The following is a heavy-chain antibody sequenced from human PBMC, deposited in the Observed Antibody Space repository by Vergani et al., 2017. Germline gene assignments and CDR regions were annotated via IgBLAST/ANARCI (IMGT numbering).Heavy chain of an antibody. V-gene: IGHV3-30-3*01. CDR1: GFTFSSYA. Sequence: QVQLVESGGGVVQPGRSLRLSCAASGFTFSSYAMHWVRQAPGKGLECVAVISYDGSNKYYADSVKGRFTISRDNSKNTLYLQMNSLRAEDTAVYYCARDGYSSGWYNRWYFDLWGRGTLVTVSS. CDR3: ARDGYSSGWYNRWYFDL. CDR2: ISYDGSNK. J-gene: IGHJ2*01. D-gene: IGHD6-19*01.